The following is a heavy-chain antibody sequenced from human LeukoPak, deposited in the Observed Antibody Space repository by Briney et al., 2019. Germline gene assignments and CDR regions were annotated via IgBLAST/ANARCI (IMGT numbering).Heavy chain of an antibody. CDR1: GFTFSSYE. CDR3: ARDGYLATTS. V-gene: IGHV3-48*03. CDR2: ISSSGSTI. D-gene: IGHD2/OR15-2a*01. Sequence: GGSLRLSCAASGFTFSSYEMNWVRQAPGKGLEWVSYISSSGSTIYYADSVKGRFTISRDNAKNSLYLQMNSLRAEDTAVYYCARDGYLATTSWGRGTLVTVSS. J-gene: IGHJ5*02.